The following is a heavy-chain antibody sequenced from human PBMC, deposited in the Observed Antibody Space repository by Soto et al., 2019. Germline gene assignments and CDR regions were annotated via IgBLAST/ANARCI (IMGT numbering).Heavy chain of an antibody. CDR3: TSLDYDNGRGTIAY. CDR1: GFTFSRYW. J-gene: IGHJ4*02. Sequence: EVQLVESGGGLVQPGGSLRLSCTVSGFTFSRYWIHWVRQAAGKGLVWVSRSRSDGSNTSYADSVKGRFTMSRDNAKNTLYLQMNTLRADDTAVYYCTSLDYDNGRGTIAYWGQGTPVTVSS. D-gene: IGHD3-9*01. CDR2: SRSDGSNT. V-gene: IGHV3-74*01.